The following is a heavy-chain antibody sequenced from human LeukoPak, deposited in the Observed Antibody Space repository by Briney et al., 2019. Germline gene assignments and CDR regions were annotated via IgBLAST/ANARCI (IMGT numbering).Heavy chain of an antibody. CDR1: GFTFDEYA. J-gene: IGHJ4*02. Sequence: GGSLRLSCAASGFTFDEYAMHWVRQAPGKGLEWVSGISWNSGSKGYAGSVKGRFTISRDNSKNTVYLQMNSLRDEDTAVYYCARDLGNYDRGTSYFDHWGQGTLVTVSS. CDR3: ARDLGNYDRGTSYFDH. D-gene: IGHD3-16*01. CDR2: ISWNSGSK. V-gene: IGHV3-9*01.